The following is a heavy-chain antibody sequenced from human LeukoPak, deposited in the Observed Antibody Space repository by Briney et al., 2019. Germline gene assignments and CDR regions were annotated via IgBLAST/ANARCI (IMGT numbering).Heavy chain of an antibody. CDR3: AGTPVLRYFDWLPTGRDWFDP. J-gene: IGHJ5*02. CDR2: IYYSGST. Sequence: SETLSLTCTVTGGSISSGGYYWSWIRQHPGKGLEWIGYIYYSGSTYYNPSLKSRVTISVDTSRNQFSLKLSSVTAADTAVYYCAGTPVLRYFDWLPTGRDWFDPWGQGTLVTVSS. V-gene: IGHV4-31*03. CDR1: GGSISSGGYY. D-gene: IGHD3-9*01.